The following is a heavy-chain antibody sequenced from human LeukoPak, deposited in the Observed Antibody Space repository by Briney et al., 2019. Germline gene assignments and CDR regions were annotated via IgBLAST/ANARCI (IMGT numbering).Heavy chain of an antibody. CDR2: IYAGGNT. J-gene: IGHJ5*01. CDR3: VGGHDLEFEF. Sequence: PGGSLRLSCAASGFSVGTNYMTWVRQAPGKGLEWVSMIYAGGNTYYRDSVKGRFTISRDSSKNTVFLHTSGLRDDDTAVYYCVGGHDLEFEFWGQGTLVIVSS. CDR1: GFSVGTNY. V-gene: IGHV3-53*01. D-gene: IGHD4-23*01.